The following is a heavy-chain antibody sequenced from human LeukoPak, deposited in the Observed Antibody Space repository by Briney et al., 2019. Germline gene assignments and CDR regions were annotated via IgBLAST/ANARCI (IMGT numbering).Heavy chain of an antibody. J-gene: IGHJ4*02. CDR3: ARLRGVRGVPDY. D-gene: IGHD3-10*01. V-gene: IGHV5-51*01. CDR2: IYPGDSDT. Sequence: GGPLKISCKGSGYSFTSYWIGWVRQMPGKGLEWMGIIYPGDSDTRYSPSFQGQVTISADKSISTAYLQWSSLKASDTAMYYCARLRGVRGVPDYWGREPWSPSPQ. CDR1: GYSFTSYW.